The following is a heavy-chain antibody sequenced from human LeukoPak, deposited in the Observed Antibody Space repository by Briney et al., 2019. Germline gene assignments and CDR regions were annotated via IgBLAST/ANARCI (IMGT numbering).Heavy chain of an antibody. CDR2: IYTSGST. Sequence: PSETLSLTCTVSGGSISSYYWSWIRQPAGKGLECIGRIYTSGSTNYNPSLKSRVTMSVDTSKNHFSLRLSSVTAADTAVYYCARGPYYDSSKISAFDIWGQGTMVTVSS. V-gene: IGHV4-4*07. J-gene: IGHJ3*02. D-gene: IGHD3-22*01. CDR3: ARGPYYDSSKISAFDI. CDR1: GGSISSYY.